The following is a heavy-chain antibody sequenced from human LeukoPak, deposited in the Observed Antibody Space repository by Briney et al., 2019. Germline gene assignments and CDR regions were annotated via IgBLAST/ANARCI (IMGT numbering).Heavy chain of an antibody. CDR2: IYYSGST. Sequence: PSETLSLTCTVSGGSISSYYWSWFRQPPGKGLEWIGYIYYSGSTNYNPSLKSRVTISVDTSKNQFSLKLSSVTAADTAVYYCARQLDLGGWFDPWGQGTLVTVSS. CDR1: GGSISSYY. CDR3: ARQLDLGGWFDP. V-gene: IGHV4-59*01. D-gene: IGHD3-16*01. J-gene: IGHJ5*02.